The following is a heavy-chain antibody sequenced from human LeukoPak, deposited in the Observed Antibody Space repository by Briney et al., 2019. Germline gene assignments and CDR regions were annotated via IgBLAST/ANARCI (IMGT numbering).Heavy chain of an antibody. Sequence: SETLSLTCTVSGSSISSSSYYWGWIRQPPGKGLEWIGSIYYSGSTYYNPSLKSRVTISVDTSKNQFSLKLSSVTAADTAVYYCARPSDLHPNDAFDIWGQGTMVTVSS. CDR2: IYYSGST. CDR1: GSSISSSSYY. V-gene: IGHV4-39*01. CDR3: ARPSDLHPNDAFDI. J-gene: IGHJ3*02.